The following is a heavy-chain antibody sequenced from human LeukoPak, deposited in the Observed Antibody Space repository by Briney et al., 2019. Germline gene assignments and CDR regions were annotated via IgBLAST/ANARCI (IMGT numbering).Heavy chain of an antibody. CDR2: IKPDGSEK. J-gene: IGHJ4*02. CDR3: ARVACSGQSCFSGFDY. V-gene: IGHV3-7*01. Sequence: GGSLRLSCVVSGFTFSSFWMGWVRQAPGKGLEWVANIKPDGSEKFYVDSVKGRFTVSRDNAKNSLYLQLNSLRAEDTAVYYCARVACSGQSCFSGFDYWGRGTLVTVSS. CDR1: GFTFSSFW. D-gene: IGHD2-15*01.